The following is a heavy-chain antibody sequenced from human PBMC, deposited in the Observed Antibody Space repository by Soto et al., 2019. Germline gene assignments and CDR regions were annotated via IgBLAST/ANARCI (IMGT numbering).Heavy chain of an antibody. D-gene: IGHD6-19*01. Sequence: EVQLVESGGGLVQPGGSLRLSCAASGFTFSSYEMNWVRQAPGKGLEWVSYISSSGSTIYYADSVKGRFTISRDNAKNSLYLQMNSVRAEDTAVYYCAREGPSSGWYYFDYWGQGTLVTVSS. V-gene: IGHV3-48*03. J-gene: IGHJ4*02. CDR3: AREGPSSGWYYFDY. CDR1: GFTFSSYE. CDR2: ISSSGSTI.